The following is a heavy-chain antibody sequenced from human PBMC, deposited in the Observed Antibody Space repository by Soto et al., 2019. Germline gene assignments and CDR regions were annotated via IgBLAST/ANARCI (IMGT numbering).Heavy chain of an antibody. CDR3: ARARDTAVFDY. V-gene: IGHV3-30-3*01. Sequence: GGSLRLSCAASGFTFSSYAMHWVRQAPGKGLEWVAVISYDGSNKYYADSVKGRFTISRDNSKNTLYLQMNSLRAEDTAVYYCARARDTAVFDYWGQGTLVTVSS. CDR1: GFTFSSYA. D-gene: IGHD5-18*01. J-gene: IGHJ4*02. CDR2: ISYDGSNK.